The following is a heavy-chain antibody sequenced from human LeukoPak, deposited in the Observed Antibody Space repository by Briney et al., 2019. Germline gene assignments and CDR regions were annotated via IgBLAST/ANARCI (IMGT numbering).Heavy chain of an antibody. D-gene: IGHD5-12*01. V-gene: IGHV1-46*01. J-gene: IGHJ4*02. CDR3: ARDQSVGDSGYDY. CDR1: GDSFTSYY. CDR2: INPSGGST. Sequence: ASVKVSCKASGDSFTSYYMQWVRQAPGEGLEWMGIINPSGGSTSYAQKFQGRVTMTRDMSTSTVYMELSSLRSEDTAVYYCARDQSVGDSGYDYWGQGTLVTVSS.